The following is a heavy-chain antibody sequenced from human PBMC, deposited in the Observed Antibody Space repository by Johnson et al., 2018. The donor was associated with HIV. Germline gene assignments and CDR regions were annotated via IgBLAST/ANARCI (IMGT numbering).Heavy chain of an antibody. Sequence: QVQLVESGGGVVQPGGSLRLSCAASGFTFSSYGMHWVRQAPGKGLEWVAFIRYDGSNKYYADSVKGRFTISRDNSKNTLYLQMNSLSAEDTAVYYCARGLRSGIVVVYDAFDIWGQGTMVTVSS. CDR2: IRYDGSNK. CDR1: GFTFSSYG. V-gene: IGHV3-30*02. J-gene: IGHJ3*02. CDR3: ARGLRSGIVVVYDAFDI. D-gene: IGHD3-22*01.